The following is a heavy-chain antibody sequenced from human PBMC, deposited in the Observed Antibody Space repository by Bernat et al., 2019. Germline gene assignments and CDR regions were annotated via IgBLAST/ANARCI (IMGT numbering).Heavy chain of an antibody. V-gene: IGHV3-48*03. CDR3: VRDGSGSYDGAFDI. Sequence: EVQLVESGGDLVQPGGSLRLSCAASGFTFSSFEMHWVRQAPGKGLEWVSYISTSGSTTYYADSDKRRFTVSSDNAKNSLYLQMNSLRAEDTAVYYCVRDGSGSYDGAFDIWGQGTMVTVSS. D-gene: IGHD1-26*01. CDR2: ISTSGSTT. CDR1: GFTFSSFE. J-gene: IGHJ3*02.